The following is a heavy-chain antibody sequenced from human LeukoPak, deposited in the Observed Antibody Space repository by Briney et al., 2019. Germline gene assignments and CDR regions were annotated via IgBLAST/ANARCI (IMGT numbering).Heavy chain of an antibody. CDR3: AKRRSPGSGWYFENYFDY. V-gene: IGHV3-30*18. CDR2: ISYDGSNK. CDR1: GFTFSSYG. D-gene: IGHD6-19*01. J-gene: IGHJ4*02. Sequence: GRSLRLSCAASGFTFSSYGMHWVRQAPGKGLEWVAVISYDGSNKYYADSVKGRFTISRDNSKSTLYLQMNSLRAEDTAVYYCAKRRSPGSGWYFENYFDYWGQGTLVTVSS.